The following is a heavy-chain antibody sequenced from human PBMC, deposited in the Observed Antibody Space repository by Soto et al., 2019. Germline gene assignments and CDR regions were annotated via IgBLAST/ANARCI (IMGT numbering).Heavy chain of an antibody. V-gene: IGHV4-34*01. J-gene: IGHJ5*02. Sequence: QVQLQQWGAGLLKPSETLFLTCAVYGGSFSGYYWSWIRQPPGKGLEWIGEINHSGSTNYNPSLKSRVTISVDTSKNQFSLKLSSVTAADTAVYYCARSPMVRGSRFDPWGQGTLVTVSS. CDR1: GGSFSGYY. D-gene: IGHD3-10*01. CDR2: INHSGST. CDR3: ARSPMVRGSRFDP.